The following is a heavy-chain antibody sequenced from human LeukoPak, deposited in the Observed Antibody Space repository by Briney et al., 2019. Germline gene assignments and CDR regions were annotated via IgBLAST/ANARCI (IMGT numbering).Heavy chain of an antibody. J-gene: IGHJ6*02. V-gene: IGHV4-61*01. CDR3: AGAGREWLRSGMDV. CDR1: GGSISSSSYS. D-gene: IGHD5-12*01. CDR2: IYYSGST. Sequence: SKTLSLTCTVSGGSISSSSYSWSWIRQPPAKGLEWIGSIYYSGSTNYNPSLKSRVTISADTSKNQFSLKLSSVTAADTAVYYCAGAGREWLRSGMDVWGQGTTVTVSS.